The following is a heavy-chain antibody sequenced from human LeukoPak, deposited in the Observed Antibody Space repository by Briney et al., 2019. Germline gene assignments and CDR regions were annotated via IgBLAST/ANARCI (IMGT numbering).Heavy chain of an antibody. CDR3: ARDSSGYRDHWWFAP. D-gene: IGHD5-12*01. V-gene: IGHV3-30*04. J-gene: IGHJ5*02. CDR2: ISYDGSNK. CDR1: GFTFSSYA. Sequence: GGSLRLSCAASGFTFSSYAMHWVRQAPGKGLEWVAVISYDGSNKYYADSVKGRFTISRDNSKNTLYLQMNSLRAEEKAVYYCARDSSGYRDHWWFAPWGQGNLVHVSS.